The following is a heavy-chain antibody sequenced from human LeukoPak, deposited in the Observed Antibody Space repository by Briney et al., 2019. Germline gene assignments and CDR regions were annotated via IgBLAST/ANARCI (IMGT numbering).Heavy chain of an antibody. D-gene: IGHD3-22*01. CDR1: GFTFSSYA. Sequence: PAGGSLRLSCAASGFTFSSYAMHWVRQAPGKGLEWVAVISYDGSNKYYADSVKGRFTISRDNSKNTLYLQMNSLRAEDTAVYYCASGRSYYYDSSGHQIRGPYYFDYWGQGTLVTVSS. J-gene: IGHJ4*02. CDR3: ASGRSYYYDSSGHQIRGPYYFDY. CDR2: ISYDGSNK. V-gene: IGHV3-30*04.